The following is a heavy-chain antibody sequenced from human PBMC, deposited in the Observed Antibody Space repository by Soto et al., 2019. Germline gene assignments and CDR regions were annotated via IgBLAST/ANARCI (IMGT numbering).Heavy chain of an antibody. V-gene: IGHV1-69*06. D-gene: IGHD1-26*01. CDR3: ASTPRGLAGALLY. J-gene: IGHJ4*02. CDR2: IIPALGTA. CDR1: GVTFTSYA. Sequence: QVQLVQSGAEVKKPGSSVNVSCKASGVTFTSYAISWVRQAPGQGLEWMGRIIPALGTAYYAQKFQDRVTITADKSTSTAYMELNSLRSEDTALYYCASTPRGLAGALLYWGQGSLVTVSS.